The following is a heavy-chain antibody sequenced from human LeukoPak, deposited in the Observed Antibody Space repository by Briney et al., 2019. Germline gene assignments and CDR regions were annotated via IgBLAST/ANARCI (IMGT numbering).Heavy chain of an antibody. CDR1: GGSISSYD. CDR2: IYYSGST. CDR3: ARYCSGGSCLDY. Sequence: SETLSLTCTVSGGSISSYDWSWIRQPPGKGLEWVGYIYYSGSTNYNPSLKSRVTISVDTSKNQFSLKLSSVTAADTAVYYCARYCSGGSCLDYWGQGTLVTVSS. V-gene: IGHV4-59*01. D-gene: IGHD2-15*01. J-gene: IGHJ4*02.